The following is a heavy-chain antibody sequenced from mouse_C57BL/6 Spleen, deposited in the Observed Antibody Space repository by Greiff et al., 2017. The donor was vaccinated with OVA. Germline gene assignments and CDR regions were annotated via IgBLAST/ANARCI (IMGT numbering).Heavy chain of an antibody. CDR1: GYTFTSYW. V-gene: IGHV1-64*01. CDR3: AREGTGTGFAY. CDR2: IHPNSGST. D-gene: IGHD4-1*01. J-gene: IGHJ3*01. Sequence: VQLQQSGAELVKPGASVKLSCKASGYTFTSYWMHWVKQRPGQGLEWIGMIHPNSGSTNYNEKFKSKATLTVDKSSSTAYMQLSSLTSEDSAVYYCAREGTGTGFAYWGQGTLVTVSA.